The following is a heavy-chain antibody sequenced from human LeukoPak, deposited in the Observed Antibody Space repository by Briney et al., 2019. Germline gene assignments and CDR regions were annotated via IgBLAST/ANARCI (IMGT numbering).Heavy chain of an antibody. CDR2: IYTSGST. CDR3: ARDMGSSSWIDAFDI. V-gene: IGHV4-4*07. D-gene: IGHD6-13*01. CDR1: GGSISSYY. Sequence: PSETLSLTCTVSGGSISSYYWSWIRQPAGKGLEWIGRIYTSGSTNYNPSLKSRVTMSVDTSKNQFSLKLSSGTAADTAVYYCARDMGSSSWIDAFDIWGQGTMVTVSS. J-gene: IGHJ3*02.